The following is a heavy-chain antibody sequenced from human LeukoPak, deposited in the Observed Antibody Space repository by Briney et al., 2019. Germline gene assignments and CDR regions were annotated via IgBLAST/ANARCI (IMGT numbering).Heavy chain of an antibody. CDR2: ISSSGTTI. D-gene: IGHD2-21*02. J-gene: IGHJ2*01. V-gene: IGHV3-48*03. CDR1: GFSFSSYE. CDR3: AKDVSYCGGDCSVFDL. Sequence: GGSLRLSCAASGFSFSSYEMNWVRQAPEKGLEWISYISSSGTTIYYADSVKGRFTISRDNAKNSLYLQMNSLRAEDTAVYYCAKDVSYCGGDCSVFDLWGRGTLVTVSS.